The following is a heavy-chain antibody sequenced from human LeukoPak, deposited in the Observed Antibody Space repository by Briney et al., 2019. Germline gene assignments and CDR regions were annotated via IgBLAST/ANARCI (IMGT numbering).Heavy chain of an antibody. J-gene: IGHJ4*02. D-gene: IGHD3-22*01. CDR1: GFTFSSYW. Sequence: GGSLRLSCAASGFTFSSYWMTWVRQAPGKGLEWVANIREDGGDEYYVDSVKGRFTISRDNAKNSLYLQMNSLRAEDTAVYYCARDSVLLVVIADYWGQGTLVTVSS. CDR2: IREDGGDE. CDR3: ARDSVLLVVIADY. V-gene: IGHV3-7*01.